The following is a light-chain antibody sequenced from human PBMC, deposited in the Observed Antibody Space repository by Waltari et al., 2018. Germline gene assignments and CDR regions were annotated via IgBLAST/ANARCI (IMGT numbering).Light chain of an antibody. Sequence: IQLTQSPSSLSASVGDRVTLTCRASQGISSYLAWYQQKPGKAPKLLSYAASTLQSGVPSRVSGSGAGTDCTLPISSLQPEEFATYYCQQLNSYPFTFGPGTKVDIK. CDR2: AAS. CDR1: QGISSY. CDR3: QQLNSYPFT. V-gene: IGKV1-9*01. J-gene: IGKJ3*01.